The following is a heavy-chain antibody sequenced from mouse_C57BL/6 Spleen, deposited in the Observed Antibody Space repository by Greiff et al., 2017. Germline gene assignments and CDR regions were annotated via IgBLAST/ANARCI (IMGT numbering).Heavy chain of an antibody. V-gene: IGHV1-5*01. J-gene: IGHJ2*01. CDR3: TRAITTVVRYFDY. Sequence: EVQLQQSGTVLARPGASVKMSCKTSGYTFTSYWMHWVKQRPGQGLEWIGAIYPGNSDTSYNQKFKGKAKLTAVTSASTAYMELSSLTNEDSAVYYCTRAITTVVRYFDYWGQGTTLTVSS. CDR1: GYTFTSYW. CDR2: IYPGNSDT. D-gene: IGHD1-1*01.